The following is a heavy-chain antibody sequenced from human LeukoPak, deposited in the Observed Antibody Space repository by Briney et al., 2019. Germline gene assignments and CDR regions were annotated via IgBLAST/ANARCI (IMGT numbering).Heavy chain of an antibody. V-gene: IGHV3-21*01. CDR2: ISSSSSNI. J-gene: IGHJ4*02. Sequence: PGGSLRLSCAASGFTFSSYRMNWVRQAPGKGLEWVSCISSSSSNIYHADSVKGRFTISRDNAKNSLYLQMNSLRDEDTAVYYCARGPHYYDSGSYGYYFDYWGQGTLVTVSS. CDR3: ARGPHYYDSGSYGYYFDY. D-gene: IGHD3-10*01. CDR1: GFTFSSYR.